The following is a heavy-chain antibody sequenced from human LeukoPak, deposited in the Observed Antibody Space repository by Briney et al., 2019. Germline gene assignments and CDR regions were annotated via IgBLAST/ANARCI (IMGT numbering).Heavy chain of an antibody. V-gene: IGHV4-34*01. Sequence: SDTLSLTCAVYGRSFSGYYWSWIRQPPGKGLEWIGEINHSGSTNYNPSLKSRVTISVDTSKNQFSLKLSSVTAADTAVYYCARSGYGSGTSFDYWGQGTLVTVSS. CDR3: ARSGYGSGTSFDY. J-gene: IGHJ4*02. D-gene: IGHD3-10*01. CDR2: INHSGST. CDR1: GRSFSGYY.